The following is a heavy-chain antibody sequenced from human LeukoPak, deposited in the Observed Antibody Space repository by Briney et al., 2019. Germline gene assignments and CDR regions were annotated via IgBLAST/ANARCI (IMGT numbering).Heavy chain of an antibody. V-gene: IGHV3-48*02. CDR3: ASRDYFDY. CDR2: ITADSGTT. Sequence: AGSLILSCAVSGFTFSTKSLNWVRKAPGKGLERVSYITADSGTTYYADSVKGRFTISRDNAKNSLYLQMNSLRDEDTAVYYCASRDYFDYWGQGTLVTVSS. J-gene: IGHJ4*02. CDR1: GFTFSTKS.